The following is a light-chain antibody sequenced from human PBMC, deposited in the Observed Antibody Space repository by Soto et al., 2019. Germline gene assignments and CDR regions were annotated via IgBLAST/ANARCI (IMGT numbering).Light chain of an antibody. V-gene: IGLV1-40*01. CDR3: QSYDSSLIGYV. Sequence: QSVLTQPPSVSGAPGQRVTISCTGSSSNIGAGYDVHWYQQLPGTAPKLLIFRNSNRPSGVPDRFSGSKSGTSASLAITGLQAEDEADYYCQSYDSSLIGYVFGTGTKVTVL. CDR1: SSNIGAGYD. CDR2: RNS. J-gene: IGLJ1*01.